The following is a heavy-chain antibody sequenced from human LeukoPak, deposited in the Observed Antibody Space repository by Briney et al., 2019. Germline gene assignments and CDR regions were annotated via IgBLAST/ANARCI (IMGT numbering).Heavy chain of an antibody. Sequence: PSETLSLTCAVSGGSISGSSYFWGWIRQPPGKGLEWIGSIYYSGNTYYNPSLKSRVTMSVDTSKNQFSLKLSSVTAADTAVYYCARHKEESGAYRPNDYWGQGTLVTVSS. CDR1: GGSISGSSYF. V-gene: IGHV4-39*01. D-gene: IGHD1-1*01. CDR3: ARHKEESGAYRPNDY. J-gene: IGHJ4*02. CDR2: IYYSGNT.